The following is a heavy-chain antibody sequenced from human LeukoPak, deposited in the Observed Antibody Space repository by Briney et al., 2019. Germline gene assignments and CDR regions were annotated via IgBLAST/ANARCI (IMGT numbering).Heavy chain of an antibody. J-gene: IGHJ4*02. CDR3: AREVWGPEY. CDR1: GFTFTKYW. CDR2: IKQDGSDK. V-gene: IGHV3-7*01. D-gene: IGHD1-14*01. Sequence: PGGSLRLSRAASGFTFTKYWMTWVRQAPGKGLEWVGNIKQDGSDKNYMDSVKGRFTISRDNTKNSVYLQMSSLRAEDTAVYYCAREVWGPEYWGQGTLVTVSS.